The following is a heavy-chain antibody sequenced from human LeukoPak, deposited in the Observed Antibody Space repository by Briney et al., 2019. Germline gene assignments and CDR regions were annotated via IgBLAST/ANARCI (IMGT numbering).Heavy chain of an antibody. CDR2: IYYSGST. D-gene: IGHD2-2*02. Sequence: SETLSLTCTVSGGSISSGGYYWSWIRQHPGKGLEWIGYIYYSGSTYYNPSPKSRVTISVDTSKNQFSLKLSSVTAADTAVYYCARVQRYCSSTSCYRVWDPYGGNWFDPWGQGTLVTVSS. CDR3: ARVQRYCSSTSCYRVWDPYGGNWFDP. V-gene: IGHV4-31*03. J-gene: IGHJ5*02. CDR1: GGSISSGGYY.